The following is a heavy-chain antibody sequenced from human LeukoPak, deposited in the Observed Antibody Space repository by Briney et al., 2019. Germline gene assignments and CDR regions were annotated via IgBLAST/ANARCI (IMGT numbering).Heavy chain of an antibody. CDR1: GYSFTGDY. V-gene: IGHV1-2*02. CDR2: INPNSGGT. D-gene: IGHD4-17*01. J-gene: IGHJ4*02. Sequence: ASVKVSCKASGYSFTGDYMHWVRQAPGQGLEWMGWINPNSGGTNSAQKFQGRATMTRDTSISTAYMELSRLRSDDTAVYYCAREYGDYEFDYWGQGTLVIVSS. CDR3: AREYGDYEFDY.